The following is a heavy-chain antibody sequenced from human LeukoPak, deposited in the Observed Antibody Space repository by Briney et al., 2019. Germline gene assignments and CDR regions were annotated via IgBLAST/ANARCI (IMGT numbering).Heavy chain of an antibody. V-gene: IGHV3-23*01. CDR1: GFTFSSYA. J-gene: IGHJ4*02. CDR2: INGNSVTT. D-gene: IGHD3-10*01. CDR3: AKLEGIWFGKLLSGFDY. Sequence: PGGSLRLSCEASGFTFSSYAMSWVRQAPGRGLEWVSAINGNSVTTNYEDSVKGRFTISRDNSKNTLYLQMNSLRAEDTGVYYCAKLEGIWFGKLLSGFDYSGQGTLVTVSS.